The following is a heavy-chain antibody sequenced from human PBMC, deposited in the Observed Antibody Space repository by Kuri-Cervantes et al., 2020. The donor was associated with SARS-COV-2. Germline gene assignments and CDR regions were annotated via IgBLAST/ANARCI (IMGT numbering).Heavy chain of an antibody. CDR3: AREGYSYGVN. J-gene: IGHJ4*02. Sequence: GSLRLSCTVSGGSISSSSYYWGWIRQPPGKGLEWIGSIYYSGSTYYNPSLKSRVTISVDTSKNQFSLKLSSVTAADTAVYYCAREGYSYGVNWGQGTLVTVSS. D-gene: IGHD5-18*01. CDR2: IYYSGST. V-gene: IGHV4-39*07. CDR1: GGSISSSSYY.